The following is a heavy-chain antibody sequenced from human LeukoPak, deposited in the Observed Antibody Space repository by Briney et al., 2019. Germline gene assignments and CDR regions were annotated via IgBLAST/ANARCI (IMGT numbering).Heavy chain of an antibody. J-gene: IGHJ4*02. CDR1: GYSFTSYW. CDR2: IYPGDSDT. Sequence: GESLKISCKGSGYSFTSYWIGWVRQMPGEGLGWMGIIYPGDSDTRYSPSFQGQVTISADKSISTAYLQWSSLKASDTAMYYCARIQRQQLDNYFDYWGQGTLVTVSS. D-gene: IGHD6-13*01. CDR3: ARIQRQQLDNYFDY. V-gene: IGHV5-51*01.